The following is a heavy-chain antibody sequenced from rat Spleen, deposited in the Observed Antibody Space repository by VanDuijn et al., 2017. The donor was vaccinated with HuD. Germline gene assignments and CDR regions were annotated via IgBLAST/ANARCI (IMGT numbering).Heavy chain of an antibody. V-gene: IGHV2S12*01. D-gene: IGHD5-1*01. CDR3: ARHHYWERGAFDY. CDR2: VSSGGNT. CDR1: GFTFSNYY. J-gene: IGHJ2*01. Sequence: VQLVESGGGLVQPGRSMKLSCAASGFTFSNYYMAWVRQAPTKGLEWIAAVSSGGNTYYDSTLKSRLSISRDTSKSQVFLKMNSLQTDDTAKYFCARHHYWERGAFDYWGQGVMVTVSS.